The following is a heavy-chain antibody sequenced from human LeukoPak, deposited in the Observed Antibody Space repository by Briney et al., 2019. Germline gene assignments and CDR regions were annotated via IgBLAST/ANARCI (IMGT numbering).Heavy chain of an antibody. V-gene: IGHV5-51*01. CDR1: GYSFTSYW. CDR3: ARHPRDSSGYYYGFDY. CDR2: IYPGDSDT. D-gene: IGHD3-22*01. Sequence: GESLQISCKDSGYSFTSYWIGWVRQMPGKGLEWMGIIYPGDSDTRYSPSFQGQVTISADKSISTAYLQWSSLKASDTAMYYCARHPRDSSGYYYGFDYWGQGTLVTVSS. J-gene: IGHJ4*02.